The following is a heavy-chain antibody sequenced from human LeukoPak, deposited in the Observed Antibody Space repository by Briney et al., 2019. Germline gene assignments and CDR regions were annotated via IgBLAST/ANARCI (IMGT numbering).Heavy chain of an antibody. CDR3: ARDQGYCSSTSCYATIYYYYGMDV. J-gene: IGHJ6*02. CDR2: ISPNSGGT. V-gene: IGHV1-2*02. CDR1: GYTFIGYY. Sequence: ASVKVSCKASGYTFIGYYMHWVRQAPGQGLEWMGWISPNSGGTNYAQKFQGRVTMTRDTSISTAYMELSRLRSDDTAVYYCARDQGYCSSTSCYATIYYYYGMDVWGQGTTVTVSS. D-gene: IGHD2-2*01.